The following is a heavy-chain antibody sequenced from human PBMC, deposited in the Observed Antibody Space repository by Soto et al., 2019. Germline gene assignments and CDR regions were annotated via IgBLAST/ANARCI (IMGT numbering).Heavy chain of an antibody. CDR1: GYTFTRYG. Sequence: QGQLVQSGAEVKKPGASVKVSCKASGYTFTRYGISWVRQAPGQGLEWMGWISGYNGDTNYAQKLQGRVTMTIDTSTSTAYMELRSLTSDDTAVYYCAKNVQLPYYYYGMDVWGQGTTVTVSS. CDR2: ISGYNGDT. V-gene: IGHV1-18*01. J-gene: IGHJ6*02. CDR3: AKNVQLPYYYYGMDV. D-gene: IGHD1-7*01.